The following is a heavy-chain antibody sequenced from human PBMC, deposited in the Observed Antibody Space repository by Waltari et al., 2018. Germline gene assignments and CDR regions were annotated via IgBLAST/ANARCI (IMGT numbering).Heavy chain of an antibody. V-gene: IGHV4-34*01. Sequence: QVQLQQWGAGLLKPSETLSLTCAVYGGSFSGYYWSWIRQPPGKGLEWIGEINHSGSTNYNPSLKRRVTISVDTSKNQFSLKLSSVTAADTAVYYCARGRYCSSTSCYRAYYYYGMDVWGQGTTVTVSS. D-gene: IGHD2-2*01. CDR1: GGSFSGYY. CDR3: ARGRYCSSTSCYRAYYYYGMDV. J-gene: IGHJ6*02. CDR2: INHSGST.